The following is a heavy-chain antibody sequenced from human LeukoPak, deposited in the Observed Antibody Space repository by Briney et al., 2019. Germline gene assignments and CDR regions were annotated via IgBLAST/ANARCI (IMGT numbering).Heavy chain of an antibody. CDR2: IIPIFGTA. CDR3: AEINLVEEGGRFVNWLDP. D-gene: IGHD1-26*01. Sequence: SVKVSCKASGGTFSSYAISWVRQAPGQGLEWMGGIIPIFGTANYAQKFQGRVTITTDESTRTAYMELSSLTFEDTAVYYCAEINLVEEGGRFVNWLDPWGQGTLVTVSS. V-gene: IGHV1-69*05. CDR1: GGTFSSYA. J-gene: IGHJ5*02.